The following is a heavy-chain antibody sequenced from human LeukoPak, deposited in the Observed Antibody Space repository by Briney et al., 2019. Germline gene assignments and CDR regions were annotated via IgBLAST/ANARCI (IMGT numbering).Heavy chain of an antibody. V-gene: IGHV4-34*01. CDR2: INHSGST. CDR1: GGSFSGYY. Sequence: SETLSLTCAVYGGSFSGYYWSWIRQPPGKGLEWIGEINHSGSTNYNPSLKSRVTISVDTSKNQFSLKLSSVTAADTAVYYRARALNYDFWSGYSIDYYYGMDVWGQGTTVTASS. J-gene: IGHJ6*02. CDR3: ARALNYDFWSGYSIDYYYGMDV. D-gene: IGHD3-3*01.